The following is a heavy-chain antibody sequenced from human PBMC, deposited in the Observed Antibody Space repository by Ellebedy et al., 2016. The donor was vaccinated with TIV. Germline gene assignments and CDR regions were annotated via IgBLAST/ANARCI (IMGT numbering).Heavy chain of an antibody. CDR2: IYYTGAT. CDR3: ARLNRAYSIPAYFDL. J-gene: IGHJ4*02. CDR1: GDSLSSGIYY. D-gene: IGHD2-15*01. Sequence: MPSETLSLTCTVSGDSLSSGIYYWAWLRQAPLRGLVWFGTIYYTGATDYNASLKRRVTLSVDRSKNEFSLRLTSVTAADTGVYFCARLNRAYSIPAYFDLWGQGILVTVSS. V-gene: IGHV4-39*01.